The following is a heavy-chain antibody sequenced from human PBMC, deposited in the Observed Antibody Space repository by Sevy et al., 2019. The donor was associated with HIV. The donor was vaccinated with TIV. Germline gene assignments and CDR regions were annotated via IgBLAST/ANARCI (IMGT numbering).Heavy chain of an antibody. CDR2: IIPVFGTT. CDR1: GGTFSSYA. J-gene: IGHJ4*02. CDR3: ATDIVVGRDY. V-gene: IGHV1-69*13. D-gene: IGHD2-2*01. Sequence: ASVKVSCKASGGTFSSYALSWVRQAPGQGLEWMGGIIPVFGTTNSAQKFQGRVIISADESRSTVYMELSSLRSADTAVYYCATDIVVGRDYWGQGTLVTVSS.